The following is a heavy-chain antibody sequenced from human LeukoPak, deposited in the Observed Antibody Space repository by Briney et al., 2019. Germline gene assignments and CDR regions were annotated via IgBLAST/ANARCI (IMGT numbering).Heavy chain of an antibody. V-gene: IGHV4-34*01. CDR3: ARHEMGWLRRPTLYYFDY. CDR2: IYYSGST. D-gene: IGHD5-12*01. Sequence: KPSETLSLTCAVYGGSFSGYYWSWIRQPPGKGLEWIGSIYYSGSTYYNPSLKSRVTISVDTSKNQFSLKLSSVTAADTAVYYCARHEMGWLRRPTLYYFDYWGQGTLVTVSS. CDR1: GGSFSGYY. J-gene: IGHJ4*02.